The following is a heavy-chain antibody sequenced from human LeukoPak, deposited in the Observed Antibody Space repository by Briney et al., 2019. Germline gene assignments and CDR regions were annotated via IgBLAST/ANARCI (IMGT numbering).Heavy chain of an antibody. CDR1: GGSISSSSYY. V-gene: IGHV4-39*01. CDR3: ARGGSSWYPGSFDY. D-gene: IGHD6-13*01. CDR2: IYYSGST. J-gene: IGHJ4*02. Sequence: SETLSLTCTVSGGSISSSSYYWGWIRQPPGKGLEWIGSIYYSGSTYYNPSLKSRVTISVDTSKNQFSLKLSSVTAADTAVYYCARGGSSWYPGSFDYWGQGTLVTVSS.